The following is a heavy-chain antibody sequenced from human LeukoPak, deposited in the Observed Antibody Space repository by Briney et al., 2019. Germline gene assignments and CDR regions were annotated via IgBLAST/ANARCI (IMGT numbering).Heavy chain of an antibody. CDR1: GFTFSSYS. J-gene: IGHJ4*02. V-gene: IGHV3-21*01. CDR2: ISSSSSYI. D-gene: IGHD3-16*01. CDR3: ARDGGGVGRDFDY. Sequence: GGSLRLSCAASGFTFSSYSMNWVRQAPGKGLEWVSSISSSSSYIYYADSVKGRFTISRDNAKNSLYLQMNSLRAEDTAVYYCARDGGGVGRDFDYWGQGTLVTVSS.